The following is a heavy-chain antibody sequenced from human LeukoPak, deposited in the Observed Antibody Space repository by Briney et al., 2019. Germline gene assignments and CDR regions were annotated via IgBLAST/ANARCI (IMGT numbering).Heavy chain of an antibody. J-gene: IGHJ4*02. Sequence: GGSLRLSCAASGFIFSDYYMSWIRQAPGKGLEWVSYISSSGSAKYYADSVRGRFTISRDNAKKSLYLQMNSLRAEDTAVYYCTRDRSRFSSSSENCFDHWGQGILVTVSS. CDR1: GFIFSDYY. CDR2: ISSSGSAK. V-gene: IGHV3-11*04. D-gene: IGHD6-6*01. CDR3: TRDRSRFSSSSENCFDH.